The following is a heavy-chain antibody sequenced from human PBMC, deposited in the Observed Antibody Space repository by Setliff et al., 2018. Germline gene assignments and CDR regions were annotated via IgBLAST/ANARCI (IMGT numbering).Heavy chain of an antibody. V-gene: IGHV4-39*01. J-gene: IGHJ3*02. CDR3: ARSVVVIAYDAFDI. CDR2: IYYSGST. CDR1: GGSISSSSYY. D-gene: IGHD2-21*01. Sequence: SETLSLTCTVSGGSISSSSYYWGWIRQSPGKGLEWIGSIYYSGSTYYNPSLKSRVTISVDTSKNQFSLKLSSVTAADTAVYYCARSVVVIAYDAFDIWGQGTMVTVSS.